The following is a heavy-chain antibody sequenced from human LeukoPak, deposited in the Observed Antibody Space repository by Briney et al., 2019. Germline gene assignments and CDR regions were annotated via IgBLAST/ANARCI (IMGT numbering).Heavy chain of an antibody. CDR1: GYTFSRYY. J-gene: IGHJ4*02. CDR3: AREGQRHYFDY. V-gene: IGHV1-46*01. Sequence: GASVKVSCKASGYTFSRYYMHWVRQAPGKGLEWMGIINPSGGSTNYAQKFQGRVTMTRDTITSTIYMELSSLRSEDTAVYYCAREGQRHYFDYWGQGTLVTVSS. CDR2: INPSGGST.